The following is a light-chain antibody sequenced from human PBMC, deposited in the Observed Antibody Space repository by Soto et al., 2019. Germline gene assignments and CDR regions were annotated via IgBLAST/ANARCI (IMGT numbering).Light chain of an antibody. V-gene: IGKV3-15*01. CDR3: QQYNNWPRT. CDR2: GAS. J-gene: IGKJ1*01. Sequence: ELVMTQSPATLSVSPGERATLSCSASQSVSSNLAWYQQKPGQAPRLLISGASTRATGIPARFSGSGSGTACTLTISSLQSEDFAVYYCQQYNNWPRTFVQGTQVEIK. CDR1: QSVSSN.